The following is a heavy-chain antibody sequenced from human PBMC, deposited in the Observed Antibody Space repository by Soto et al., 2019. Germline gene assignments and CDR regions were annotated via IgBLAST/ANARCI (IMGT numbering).Heavy chain of an antibody. V-gene: IGHV3-21*01. CDR1: GFTFSSYS. CDR3: ARDSITYYYDSSGYPKGPEGYYGMDV. J-gene: IGHJ6*02. Sequence: GSLRLSCAASGFTFSSYSMNWVRQAPGKGLEWVSSISSSSSYIYYADSVKGRFTISRDNAKNSLYLQMNSLRAEDTAVYYCARDSITYYYDSSGYPKGPEGYYGMDVWGQGTTVTVSS. CDR2: ISSSSSYI. D-gene: IGHD3-22*01.